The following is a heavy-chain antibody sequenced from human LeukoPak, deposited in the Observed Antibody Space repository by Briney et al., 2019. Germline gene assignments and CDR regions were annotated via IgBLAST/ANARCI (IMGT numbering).Heavy chain of an antibody. Sequence: SETLSLTCTVSGGSISSYYWSWIRQPPGEGLEWIGYIYYSGSTNYNPSLKSRVTISVDTSKNQFSLKLSSVTAADTAVYYCARGARWLVDYWGQGTLVTVSS. V-gene: IGHV4-59*01. CDR1: GGSISSYY. CDR3: ARGARWLVDY. CDR2: IYYSGST. J-gene: IGHJ4*02. D-gene: IGHD6-19*01.